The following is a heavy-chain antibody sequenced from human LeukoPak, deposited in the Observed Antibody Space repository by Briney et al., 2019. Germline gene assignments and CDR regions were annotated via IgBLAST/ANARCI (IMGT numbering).Heavy chain of an antibody. CDR1: GGSFSGYY. J-gene: IGHJ5*02. V-gene: IGHV4-34*01. D-gene: IGHD6-13*01. CDR3: ARGHSRSSSWDLPYSCWFDP. CDR2: INHSGST. Sequence: SETLSLTCAVYGGSFSGYYWSWIRQPPGKGLEWIGEINHSGSTNYNPSLKSRVTISVDTSKNQFSLKLSSVTAADTAVYYCARGHSRSSSWDLPYSCWFDPWGQGTLVTVSS.